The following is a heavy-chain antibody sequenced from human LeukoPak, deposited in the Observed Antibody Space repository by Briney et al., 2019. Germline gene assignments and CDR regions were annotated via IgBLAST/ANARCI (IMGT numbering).Heavy chain of an antibody. D-gene: IGHD1-26*01. CDR3: AREQDSGSYPDY. CDR2: MNPNSGNT. J-gene: IGHJ4*02. CDR1: GYTFTSYA. V-gene: IGHV1-8*02. Sequence: ASVKVSCKASGYTFTSYAMHWVRQAPGQRLEWMGWMNPNSGNTGYAQKSQGRVTMTRNTSISTAYMELSSLRSEDTAVYYCAREQDSGSYPDYWGQGTLVTVSS.